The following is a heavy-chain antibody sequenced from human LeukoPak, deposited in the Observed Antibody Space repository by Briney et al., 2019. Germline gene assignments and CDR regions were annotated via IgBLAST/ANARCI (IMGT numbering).Heavy chain of an antibody. D-gene: IGHD5-12*01. CDR1: GGTFSGYA. Sequence: SVKVSCKASGGTFSGYAITWVRQAPGQGLEWMGRIIPILGIANYAQKFQGRVTIIADKSTSTAYMELSSLRSEDTAVYYCARDLYSGHEGNAFDIWGQGTMVTVSS. J-gene: IGHJ3*02. CDR3: ARDLYSGHEGNAFDI. V-gene: IGHV1-69*04. CDR2: IIPILGIA.